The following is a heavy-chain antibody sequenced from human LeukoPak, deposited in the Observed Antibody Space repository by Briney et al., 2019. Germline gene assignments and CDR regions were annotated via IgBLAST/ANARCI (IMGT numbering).Heavy chain of an antibody. CDR2: ISDSGGNT. V-gene: IGHV3-23*01. CDR3: GGFLGPDY. CDR1: GFTFSSYA. Sequence: PGGSLRLSCAASGFTFSSYAMTWVRQAPGKGLGWVSTISDSGGNTYYADSVAGRFTISRGNSRDTLYLQMNSLRADDTAVYARGGFLGPDYWGQGTLVTVSS. J-gene: IGHJ4*02. D-gene: IGHD3-16*01.